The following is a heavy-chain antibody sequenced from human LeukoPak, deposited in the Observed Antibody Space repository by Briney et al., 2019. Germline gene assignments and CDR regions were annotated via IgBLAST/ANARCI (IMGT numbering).Heavy chain of an antibody. CDR2: IIESGEST. Sequence: PGGSLRLSCAASGFTFKNYAMYWVRQARGKGLEWVSAIIESGESTYYTDSVKGRFTISRDNSKNTLYLQMNSLRAEDTAFYYCAKGSAQYYFDSWGQGTLVTVSS. V-gene: IGHV3-23*01. D-gene: IGHD3-10*01. CDR1: GFTFKNYA. CDR3: AKGSAQYYFDS. J-gene: IGHJ4*02.